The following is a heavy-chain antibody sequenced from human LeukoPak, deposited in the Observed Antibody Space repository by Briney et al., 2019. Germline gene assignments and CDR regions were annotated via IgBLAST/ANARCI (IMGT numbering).Heavy chain of an antibody. J-gene: IGHJ4*02. CDR1: GFTFSSYG. D-gene: IGHD3-22*01. CDR2: IWYDGSNK. Sequence: PGGSLRLACAASGFTFSSYGMHWVRQAPGKGLEWVAVIWYDGSNKYYADSVKGRFTISRDNSKNTLYLQMNSLRAEDTAVYYCARDQEVVVITHSLDYWGQGTLVTVSS. CDR3: ARDQEVVVITHSLDY. V-gene: IGHV3-33*01.